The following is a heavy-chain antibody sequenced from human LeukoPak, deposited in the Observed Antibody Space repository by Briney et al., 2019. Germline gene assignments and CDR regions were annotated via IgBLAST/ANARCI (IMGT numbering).Heavy chain of an antibody. CDR1: GFAFSDYY. Sequence: GGSLRLSCAASGFAFSDYYMSWIRQAPGKGLEWVSYISGSSSNTKYADSVKGRFTISRDNAKNSLYLQMNSLRAEDTAVYYCARDSAHIVVVPVVIPPGLDNWFDPWGQGTLVTVSS. CDR3: ARDSAHIVVVPVVIPPGLDNWFDP. CDR2: ISGSSSNT. D-gene: IGHD2-2*01. V-gene: IGHV3-11*05. J-gene: IGHJ5*02.